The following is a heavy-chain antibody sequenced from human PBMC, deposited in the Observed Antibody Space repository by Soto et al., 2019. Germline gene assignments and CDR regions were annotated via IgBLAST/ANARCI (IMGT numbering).Heavy chain of an antibody. CDR2: INSRSDI. CDR1: GFTFSTYS. J-gene: IGHJ6*02. Sequence: LRLSCVGSGFTFSTYSINWVRQAPGKGLEWVSSINSRSDIYYADSVKGRFTISRDNAENSVSLQMNSLRAEDTAVYYCAREYTAWPLAYGLDVWGQGTTVTVSS. CDR3: AREYTAWPLAYGLDV. V-gene: IGHV3-21*01. D-gene: IGHD2-2*02.